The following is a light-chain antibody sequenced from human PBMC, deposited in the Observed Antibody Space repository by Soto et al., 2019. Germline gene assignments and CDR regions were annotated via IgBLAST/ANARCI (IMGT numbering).Light chain of an antibody. V-gene: IGLV2-14*01. CDR1: TSDVGDYNY. J-gene: IGLJ1*01. CDR2: EVS. CDR3: STYTSSSTYV. Sequence: QSALNQPASVSGSPGQSITIPCTGTTSDVGDYNYVSWYQQRPGKAPKLMIYEVSNRPSGVSDRFSGSKSGNTASLTISGLQAEDESDYYCSTYTSSSTYVFGTGTKLTVL.